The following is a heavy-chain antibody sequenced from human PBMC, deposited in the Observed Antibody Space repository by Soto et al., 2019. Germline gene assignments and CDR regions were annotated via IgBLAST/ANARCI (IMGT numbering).Heavy chain of an antibody. Sequence: VQLVESVGDLVQPGGSLRLSCAASGFTFSSFYMHWVRQAPGKGLVWVARINRDGSSKNYADSVKGRFTISRDNAKNALYLQMNSLGGDDTAVYYCARDGWGVAENWGQGTLVTVSS. CDR3: ARDGWGVAEN. D-gene: IGHD6-19*01. V-gene: IGHV3-74*01. CDR1: GFTFSSFY. J-gene: IGHJ4*02. CDR2: INRDGSSK.